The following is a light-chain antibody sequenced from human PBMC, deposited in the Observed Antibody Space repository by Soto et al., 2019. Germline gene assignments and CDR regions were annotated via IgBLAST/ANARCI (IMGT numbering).Light chain of an antibody. V-gene: IGKV1-39*01. Sequence: IQVTQSPSSLSASVGDRVTITCRASQSISSYLNWYQQKPGKAPKLLIYAASRLQSGVPSRFSGSGSGTDFTLTISSLQPEGFATYYCQQSYSAPITFGQGTRLEIK. CDR2: AAS. CDR3: QQSYSAPIT. CDR1: QSISSY. J-gene: IGKJ5*01.